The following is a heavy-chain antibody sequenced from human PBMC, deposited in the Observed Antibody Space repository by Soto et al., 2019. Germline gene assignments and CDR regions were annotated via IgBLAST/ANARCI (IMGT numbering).Heavy chain of an antibody. CDR3: ARDQGCISTSCYAPDGAFDI. V-gene: IGHV6-1*01. CDR1: GDSVSSNSAA. J-gene: IGHJ3*02. Sequence: SQTLSLTCVISGDSVSSNSAAWNWIRQSQSRGLEWLGRTYYRSKWYNDYAVSVKSRITINPDTSKNQFSLQLNSVTPEDTAVYYCARDQGCISTSCYAPDGAFDIWGQGTMVTVSS. D-gene: IGHD2-2*01. CDR2: TYYRSKWYN.